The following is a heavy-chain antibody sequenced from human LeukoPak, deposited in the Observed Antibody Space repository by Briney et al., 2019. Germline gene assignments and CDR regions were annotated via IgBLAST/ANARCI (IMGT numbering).Heavy chain of an antibody. Sequence: SETLSLTCTVSGGSISSYYWSWIRQPPGKGLEWIGYIYYSGSTNYNPSLKSRVTISVDTSKNQFSLKLSSVTAADTAVYYCARDRGLGGYQHWGQGTLVTVSS. CDR1: GGSISSYY. CDR2: IYYSGST. V-gene: IGHV4-59*01. J-gene: IGHJ1*01. CDR3: ARDRGLGGYQH. D-gene: IGHD1-26*01.